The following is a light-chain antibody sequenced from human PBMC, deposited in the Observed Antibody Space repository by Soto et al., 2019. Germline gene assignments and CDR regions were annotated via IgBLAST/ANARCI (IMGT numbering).Light chain of an antibody. J-gene: IGKJ2*01. CDR3: QQYGSSPLTYT. Sequence: ETVLTQSPGTLSLSPGERATLSCRASQSVSSNYLAWYQQKPGQAPRLLIYSASSRATGIPDRFSGSGSGTDFTLTISRLEPEDFAVYYCQQYGSSPLTYTFGQGTKLEIK. V-gene: IGKV3-20*01. CDR1: QSVSSNY. CDR2: SAS.